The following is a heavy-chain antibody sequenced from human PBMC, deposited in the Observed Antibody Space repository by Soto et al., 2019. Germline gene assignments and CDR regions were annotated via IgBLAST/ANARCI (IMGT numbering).Heavy chain of an antibody. J-gene: IGHJ4*02. CDR2: INPNNGNT. CDR1: GYTFITCG. CDR3: ARVPEGSPYLYQPIGF. Sequence: ASVKVSCKASGYTFITCGISWVRQAPGQGLEWMGWINPNNGNTHYAQNLQGRLTLTTDTPTSTAYMELRSLGSDDTAVYWCARVPEGSPYLYQPIGFWGQGTLVTVSS. V-gene: IGHV1-18*01. D-gene: IGHD2-2*01.